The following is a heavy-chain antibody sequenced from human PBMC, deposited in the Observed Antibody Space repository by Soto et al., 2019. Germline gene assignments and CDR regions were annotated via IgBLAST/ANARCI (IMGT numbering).Heavy chain of an antibody. V-gene: IGHV4-30-4*01. J-gene: IGHJ5*02. CDR1: GGSISSGDYY. D-gene: IGHD3-3*01. CDR2: IYYSGST. Sequence: QVPLQESGPGLVKPSQTLSLTCTVSGGSISSGDYYWSWIRQPPGKGLEWIGYIYYSGSTYYNPSLKSRVTISVDTSKNQFSLKLSSVTAADTAVYYCARAPTWTNNWFDPWGQGTLVTVSS. CDR3: ARAPTWTNNWFDP.